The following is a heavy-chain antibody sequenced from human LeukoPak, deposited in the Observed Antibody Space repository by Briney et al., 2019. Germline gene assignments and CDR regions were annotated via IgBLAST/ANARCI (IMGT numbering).Heavy chain of an antibody. CDR1: GGSVGSNSYH. D-gene: IGHD5-18*01. J-gene: IGHJ4*02. CDR2: IRYSGST. V-gene: IGHV4-61*01. Sequence: PSETLSLTCTVSGGSVGSNSYHWSWIRQPPGKGLEWIGYIRYSGSTNKNPSLKSRVTISVDASKNQFSLNLSSVTAADTALYYCARLSEYSYGFYFDYWGQGTLVTVSS. CDR3: ARLSEYSYGFYFDY.